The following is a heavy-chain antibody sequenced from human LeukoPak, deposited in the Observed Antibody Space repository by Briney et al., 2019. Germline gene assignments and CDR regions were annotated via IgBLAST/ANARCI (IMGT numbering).Heavy chain of an antibody. D-gene: IGHD2-2*01. CDR2: ITTSSSYI. J-gene: IGHJ6*02. Sequence: PGGSLRLSCAASGFSFGSYDMNWVRQAPGKELEWVSSITTSSSYIYYADSVKGRFTVSRDNAKNSLYLQMNSLRAEDTAVYYCASHIVVVTAIRYYAMDVWGQGTTVTVSS. CDR3: ASHIVVVTAIRYYAMDV. V-gene: IGHV3-21*01. CDR1: GFSFGSYD.